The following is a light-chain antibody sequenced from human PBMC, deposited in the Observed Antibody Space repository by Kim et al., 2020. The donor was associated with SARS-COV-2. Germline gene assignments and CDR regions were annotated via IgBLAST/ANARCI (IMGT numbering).Light chain of an antibody. CDR1: SSYVGGYYS. V-gene: IGLV2-11*01. CDR3: CSYAGSYWV. J-gene: IGLJ3*02. CDR2: DVS. Sequence: PGQSVTISCTGTSSYVGGYYSVSWYQQHPGKAPKLMIYDVSTRPSGVPERFSGSKSGNTASLTISGLQAEDEADYYCCSYAGSYWVFGGGTQLTVL.